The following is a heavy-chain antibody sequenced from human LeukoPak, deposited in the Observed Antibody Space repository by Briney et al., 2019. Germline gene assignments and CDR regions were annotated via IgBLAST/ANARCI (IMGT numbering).Heavy chain of an antibody. CDR2: IYYSGST. CDR3: ARPQQSDSSGYYTDAFDI. J-gene: IGHJ3*02. D-gene: IGHD3-22*01. V-gene: IGHV4-39*01. CDR1: GGSISSSSYY. Sequence: SETLSLTCTVSGGSISSSSYYWGWIRQPPGKGLEWIGSIYYSGSTYYNPSLKSRVTISVDTSMNQFSLKLSSVTAADTAVYYCARPQQSDSSGYYTDAFDIWGQGTMVTVSS.